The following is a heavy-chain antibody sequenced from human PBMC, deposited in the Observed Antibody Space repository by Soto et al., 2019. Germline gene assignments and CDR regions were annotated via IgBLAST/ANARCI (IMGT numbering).Heavy chain of an antibody. J-gene: IGHJ6*02. D-gene: IGHD3-10*01. V-gene: IGHV1-2*04. CDR2: INPNSGGT. Sequence: ASVKVSCKASGYTLTGYYMHWVRQAPGQGLEWMGWINPNSGGTNYAQKFQGWVTMTRDTSISTAYMELSRLRSDDTAVYYCARQGASSSGTRYYYYGMDVWGQGTTVTVSS. CDR3: ARQGASSSGTRYYYYGMDV. CDR1: GYTLTGYY.